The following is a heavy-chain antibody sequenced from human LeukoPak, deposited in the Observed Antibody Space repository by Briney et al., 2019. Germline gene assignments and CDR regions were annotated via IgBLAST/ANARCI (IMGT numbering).Heavy chain of an antibody. D-gene: IGHD2-21*02. Sequence: ETLSLTCTVSGGSISSSSYYWGWIRQPPGKGLEWEANIKQDGSEKYYVDFVKGRFTISRDNAKNSLCLQMNSLRAEDTAVYYCARVRTCGGDCYHFDYWGQGTLVTVSS. V-gene: IGHV3-7*03. J-gene: IGHJ4*02. CDR3: ARVRTCGGDCYHFDY. CDR2: IKQDGSEK. CDR1: GGSISSSSYY.